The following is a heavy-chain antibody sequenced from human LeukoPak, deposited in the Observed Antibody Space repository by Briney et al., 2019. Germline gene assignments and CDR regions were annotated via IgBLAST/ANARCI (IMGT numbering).Heavy chain of an antibody. V-gene: IGHV3-74*01. D-gene: IGHD6-19*01. J-gene: IGHJ6*04. Sequence: HTGGSLRLSCAASGFTFSSYWMHWVRQAPGKGLVWVSRINSDGSSTSYADSVKGRFTISRDNAKNTLYLQMNSLRAEDTAVYYCARAGWRQWLVYYYHGMDVWGKGTTVTVSS. CDR2: INSDGSST. CDR1: GFTFSSYW. CDR3: ARAGWRQWLVYYYHGMDV.